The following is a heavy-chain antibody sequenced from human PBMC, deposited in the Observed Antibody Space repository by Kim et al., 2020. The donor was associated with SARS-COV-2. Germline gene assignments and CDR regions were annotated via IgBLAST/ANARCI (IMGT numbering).Heavy chain of an antibody. CDR1: GFTVSSNY. CDR2: IYSGGST. D-gene: IGHD1-26*01. CDR3: ARGGVVGATRPLGY. J-gene: IGHJ4*02. V-gene: IGHV3-53*04. Sequence: GGSLRLSCAASGFTVSSNYMSWVRQAPGKGLEWVSVIYSGGSTYYADSVKGRFTISRRNSKTTLYLQMNSLRAEDTAVYYCARGGVVGATRPLGYWGQGTLVTVSS.